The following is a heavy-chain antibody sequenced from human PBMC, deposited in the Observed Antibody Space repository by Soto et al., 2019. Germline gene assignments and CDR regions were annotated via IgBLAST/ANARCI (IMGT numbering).Heavy chain of an antibody. D-gene: IGHD2-15*01. CDR1: GGSFSGYY. CDR2: IDHSGIT. V-gene: IGHV4-34*02. J-gene: IGHJ4*02. Sequence: QVQLRQWGAGLLKPSETLSLTCAVYGGSFSGYYWSWIRQPPGKGLEWIGEIDHSGITNYSPSLKSRVTISVDTSKNHFSLQIDSVTAADTAVYFCARGQWSDRFLNWGQGTLLAVSS. CDR3: ARGQWSDRFLN.